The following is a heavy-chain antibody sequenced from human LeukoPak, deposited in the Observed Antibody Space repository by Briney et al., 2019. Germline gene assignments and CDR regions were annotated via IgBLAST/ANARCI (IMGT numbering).Heavy chain of an antibody. D-gene: IGHD1-26*01. V-gene: IGHV3-73*01. CDR1: GVSFSGSA. CDR2: IISKANSYAT. Sequence: GCLRLSCVPPGVSFSGSAIHWVRHASGKGLEWVGHIISKANSYATAYAASVKGRFTISRDDSKNTAYLQMNSLKTEDTAVYYCTRLMEDSGSYPIAAVDYWGQGTMASVCS. J-gene: IGHJ4*02. CDR3: TRLMEDSGSYPIAAVDY.